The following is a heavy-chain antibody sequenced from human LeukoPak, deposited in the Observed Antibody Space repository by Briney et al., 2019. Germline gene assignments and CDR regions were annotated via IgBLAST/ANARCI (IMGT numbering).Heavy chain of an antibody. Sequence: SETLSLTCTVSGGSISSSSYYWGWIRQPPGKGLEWIGSISYSGSTYYNPSLKSRVTISVDTSKNQFSLKLSSVAATDTAVYYCARRTGYGSGSYFDYWGQGTLVTVSS. D-gene: IGHD3-10*01. CDR1: GGSISSSSYY. V-gene: IGHV4-39*01. J-gene: IGHJ4*02. CDR3: ARRTGYGSGSYFDY. CDR2: ISYSGST.